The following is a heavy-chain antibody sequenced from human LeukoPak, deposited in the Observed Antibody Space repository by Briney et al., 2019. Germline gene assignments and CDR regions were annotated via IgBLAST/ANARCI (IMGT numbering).Heavy chain of an antibody. CDR1: GFTISSYA. J-gene: IGHJ4*02. CDR2: ISSNGGST. D-gene: IGHD1-26*01. V-gene: IGHV3-64D*06. CDR3: VKDRILPRIVGATTGFDY. Sequence: GGSLRLSCSASGFTISSYAMHWVRQAPGKGLEYVSAISSNGGSTYYADSVKGRFTISRDNSKNTLYLQMSSLRAEDTAVYYCVKDRILPRIVGATTGFDYWGQGTLVTVSS.